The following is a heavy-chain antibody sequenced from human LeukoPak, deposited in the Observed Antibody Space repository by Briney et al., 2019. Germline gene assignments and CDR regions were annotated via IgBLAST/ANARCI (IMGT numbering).Heavy chain of an antibody. V-gene: IGHV3-7*03. J-gene: IGHJ5*02. D-gene: IGHD6-19*01. CDR2: IKQDGSEK. CDR1: GFTFSSYW. CDR3: ARVKLQWLVRYWFDP. Sequence: PGGSLRLSCAASGFTFSSYWMSWVRQAPGEGLEWVANIKQDGSEKYYVDSVKGRFTISRDNAKNSLYLQMNSLRAEDTAVYYCARVKLQWLVRYWFDPWGQGTLVTVSS.